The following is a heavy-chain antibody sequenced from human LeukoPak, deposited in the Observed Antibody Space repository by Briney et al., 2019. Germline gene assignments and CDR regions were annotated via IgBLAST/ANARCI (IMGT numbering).Heavy chain of an antibody. CDR3: ACGSHYDILTGYYKEDY. CDR1: GFTFCSYS. V-gene: IGHV3-21*01. Sequence: GGSLRLSXAASGFTFCSYSMNWVRQSPGKGLEWLSSISSSSSYIYYADSVKGRFTISRDNAKNSLYLQMNSLRAEDTAVYYCACGSHYDILTGYYKEDYWGQGTLVTVSS. J-gene: IGHJ4*02. CDR2: ISSSSSYI. D-gene: IGHD3-9*01.